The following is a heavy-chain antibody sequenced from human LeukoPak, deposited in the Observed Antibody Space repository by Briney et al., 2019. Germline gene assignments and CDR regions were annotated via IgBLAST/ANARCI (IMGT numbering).Heavy chain of an antibody. Sequence: GVSLRLSCSASGFTFSSYAMHWVRQAPGKGLEYVSAISSNGGSTYYADSVKGRFTISRDNSKNTLYLQMSSLRAEDTAVYYCVKGIWSKPKYYFDYWGQGTLVTV. CDR3: VKGIWSKPKYYFDY. CDR1: GFTFSSYA. V-gene: IGHV3-64D*06. D-gene: IGHD3-16*01. J-gene: IGHJ4*02. CDR2: ISSNGGST.